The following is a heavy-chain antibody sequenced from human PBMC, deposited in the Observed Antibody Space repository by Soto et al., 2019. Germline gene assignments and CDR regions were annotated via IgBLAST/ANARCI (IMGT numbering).Heavy chain of an antibody. CDR2: IYYSGST. CDR3: ARHSERSRWSSRKGFDY. Sequence: SETLSLTCTVSGGSISSSSYYWGWIRQPPGKGLEWIGSIYYSGSTYYNPSLKSRVTISVDTSKNQFSLKLSSVTAADTAVYYCARHSERSRWSSRKGFDYWGQGTLVTVSS. CDR1: GGSISSSSYY. D-gene: IGHD1-26*01. J-gene: IGHJ4*02. V-gene: IGHV4-39*01.